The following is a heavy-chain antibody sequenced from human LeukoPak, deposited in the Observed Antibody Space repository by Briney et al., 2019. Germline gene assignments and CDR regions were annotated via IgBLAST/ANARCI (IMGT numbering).Heavy chain of an antibody. CDR3: ARHFTGIVGATAFDY. D-gene: IGHD1-26*01. CDR2: IYPGDSDT. CDR1: GYSFTSYW. J-gene: IGHJ4*02. V-gene: IGHV5-51*01. Sequence: GESLKISCKGSGYSFTSYWIGWVRQMPGKGLEWMGIIYPGDSDTRYSPSFQGQVTISADKSISTAYLQWSGLKASDTAMYYCARHFTGIVGATAFDYWGQGTLVTVSS.